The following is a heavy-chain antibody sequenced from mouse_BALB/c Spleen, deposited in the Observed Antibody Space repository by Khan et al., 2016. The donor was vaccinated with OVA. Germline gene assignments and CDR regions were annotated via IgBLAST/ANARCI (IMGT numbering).Heavy chain of an antibody. V-gene: IGHV1-80*01. CDR1: GHAFSNYW. CDR3: AREGYDGYYRAWFAY. Sequence: QVQLKQSGAELVRPGSSVKISCKASGHAFSNYWMNWVKQRPGQGLEWIGQIYPGEANTNYNGKFKGKVTLTVDKSSRTAYMQLSSLTSEDSAVYFCAREGYDGYYRAWFAYWGQGTLVTVSA. J-gene: IGHJ3*01. CDR2: IYPGEANT. D-gene: IGHD2-3*01.